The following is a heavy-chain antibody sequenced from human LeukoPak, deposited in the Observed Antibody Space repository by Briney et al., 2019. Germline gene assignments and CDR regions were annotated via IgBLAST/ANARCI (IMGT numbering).Heavy chain of an antibody. CDR3: ARDHIVVVPAARPYYYYGMDV. CDR1: GFTFSDYY. Sequence: GGSLRLSCAASGFTFSDYYMSWIRQAPGKGLEWVSYISSSGSTIYYADSVKGRFTISRDNAKNSLYLQMNSLRAEDTAVYYCARDHIVVVPAARPYYYYGMDVWGQGTTVTVSS. D-gene: IGHD2-2*01. V-gene: IGHV3-11*01. J-gene: IGHJ6*02. CDR2: ISSSGSTI.